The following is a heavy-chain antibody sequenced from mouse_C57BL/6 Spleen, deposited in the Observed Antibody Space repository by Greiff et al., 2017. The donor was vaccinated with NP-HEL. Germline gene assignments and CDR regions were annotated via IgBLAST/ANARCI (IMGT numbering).Heavy chain of an antibody. V-gene: IGHV8-12*01. CDR3: ARRAEIYYDRYYAMDY. CDR2: IYWDDDK. D-gene: IGHD2-4*01. Sequence: QVQLKESGPGILQSSQTLSLTCSFSGFSLSTSGMGVSWIRQPSGKGLEWLAHIYWDDDKRYNPSLKSRLTISKDTSRNQVFLKITSVDTADTATYYCARRAEIYYDRYYAMDYWGQGTSVTVSS. J-gene: IGHJ4*01. CDR1: GFSLSTSGMG.